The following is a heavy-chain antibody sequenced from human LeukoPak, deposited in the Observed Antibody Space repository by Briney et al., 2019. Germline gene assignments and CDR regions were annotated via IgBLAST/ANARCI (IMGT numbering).Heavy chain of an antibody. V-gene: IGHV3-48*03. CDR1: GFTFSSYE. J-gene: IGHJ3*02. CDR2: ISSSGSTI. D-gene: IGHD1-26*01. CDR3: APRSGSYFGDDAFDI. Sequence: GGSLRLSCAASGFTFSSYEMNWVRQAPGKGLEWVSYISSSGSTIYYADSVKGRFTISRDNAKNSLYLQMNSLRAEDTAVYYCAPRSGSYFGDDAFDIWGQGTMVTVSS.